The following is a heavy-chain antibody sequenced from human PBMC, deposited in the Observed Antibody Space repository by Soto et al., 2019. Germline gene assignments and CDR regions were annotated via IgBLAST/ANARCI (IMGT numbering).Heavy chain of an antibody. CDR1: GFIFGNYG. D-gene: IGHD2-8*02. CDR2: ISYDGSNR. V-gene: IGHV3-30*18. CDR3: AKDLRAGYDDSTGEADS. J-gene: IGHJ5*01. Sequence: QVQLVESGGGVVQPGRSLRLSCVASGFIFGNYGMHWVRQAPGKGLEWVAVISYDGSNRYYADSVKGRFTVSRDNSNNTSYRQVDALRPDDTAIYYCAKDLRAGYDDSTGEADSWGHGILVSVSS.